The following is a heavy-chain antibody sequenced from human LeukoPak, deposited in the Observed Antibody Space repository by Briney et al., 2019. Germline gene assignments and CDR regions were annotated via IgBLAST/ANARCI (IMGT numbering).Heavy chain of an antibody. Sequence: PGRTLSLSRAASGFTVSNNYMSWVGQDPGKGLEWASVIYSGGSTYYANSLKGRFTISRDNSKNTLYLQMNSLRAEDTAIYYCARDCAGSCSSHAFDIWGQGTMVTVSS. CDR1: GFTVSNNY. D-gene: IGHD2-15*01. V-gene: IGHV3-53*01. CDR3: ARDCAGSCSSHAFDI. J-gene: IGHJ3*02. CDR2: IYSGGST.